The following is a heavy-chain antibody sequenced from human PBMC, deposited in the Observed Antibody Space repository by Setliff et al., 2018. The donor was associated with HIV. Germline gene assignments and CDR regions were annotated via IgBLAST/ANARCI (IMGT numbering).Heavy chain of an antibody. CDR2: IFYSGST. CDR3: ARDGPLEGSYRYYYYYMDV. Sequence: SETLSLTCTVSGGSISRSRNYWGWIRQPPGKGLEWIGSIFYSGSTYYNPSLKSRPTISVDKSKNQFSLKLASVTAADTAVYYCARDGPLEGSYRYYYYYMDVWGKGTTVTVSS. V-gene: IGHV4-39*07. CDR1: GGSISRSRNY. D-gene: IGHD3-10*01. J-gene: IGHJ6*03.